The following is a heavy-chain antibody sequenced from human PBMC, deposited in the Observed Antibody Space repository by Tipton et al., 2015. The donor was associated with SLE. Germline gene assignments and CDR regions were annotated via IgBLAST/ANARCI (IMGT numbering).Heavy chain of an antibody. CDR2: IYTGGDT. CDR1: GFIFSSYA. CDR3: ARRAVTNDWYFDV. Sequence: SLRLSCAASGFIFSSYALGWVRQAPGKGLEWVSVIYTGGDTYYADSVKGRLTISRDNSKNTVYLQMNSLRPEDTAVYYCARRAVTNDWYFDVWGRGTLVTVSS. D-gene: IGHD4-17*01. V-gene: IGHV3-23*03. J-gene: IGHJ2*01.